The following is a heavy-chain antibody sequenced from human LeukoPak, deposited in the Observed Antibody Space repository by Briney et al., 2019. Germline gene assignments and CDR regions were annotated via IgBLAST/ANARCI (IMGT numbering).Heavy chain of an antibody. Sequence: GGSLRLSCAASGFPFSNYWMSWVRQAPGRGLEWVANIKQDGGEMYYVDSVKGRFTISKDNAKNSLYLQMNSLRAADTAVYYCVREDRGCYYYWGQGTVVIVSS. CDR2: IKQDGGEM. J-gene: IGHJ4*02. D-gene: IGHD1-26*01. V-gene: IGHV3-7*03. CDR3: VREDRGCYYY. CDR1: GFPFSNYW.